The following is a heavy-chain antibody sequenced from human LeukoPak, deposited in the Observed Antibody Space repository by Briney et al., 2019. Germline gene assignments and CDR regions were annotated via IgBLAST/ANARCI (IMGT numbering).Heavy chain of an antibody. Sequence: GGSLRLSCAASGFTFHNYAMSWVRQAPGKGLEWVSSISGNGGSTYYAESLKGRFTISRDNSKNTLYLQMNSLRAEDTAVYSCAKVVGPFDYWGQGTLVTVSS. D-gene: IGHD1-26*01. CDR2: ISGNGGST. J-gene: IGHJ4*02. V-gene: IGHV3-23*01. CDR3: AKVVGPFDY. CDR1: GFTFHNYA.